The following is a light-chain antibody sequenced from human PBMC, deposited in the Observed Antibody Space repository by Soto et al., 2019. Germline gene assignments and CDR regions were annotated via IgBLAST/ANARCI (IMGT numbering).Light chain of an antibody. Sequence: QSALTQPASVSGSPGQPITISCTGTSSDVGGYNSFSWYQPHPGKAPKLILYAVADRTSGVSYRFSGSKSGNTASLTISRLQAVDEADYYCSSYTSSSTNVFGTGTKLTVL. CDR1: SSDVGGYNS. CDR3: SSYTSSSTNV. CDR2: AVA. J-gene: IGLJ1*01. V-gene: IGLV2-14*03.